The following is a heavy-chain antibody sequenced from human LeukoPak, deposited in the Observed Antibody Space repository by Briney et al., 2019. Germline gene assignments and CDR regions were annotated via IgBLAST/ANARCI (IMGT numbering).Heavy chain of an antibody. CDR2: TFPADSDT. J-gene: IGHJ4*02. Sequence: GESLKISCKASGYSFTTYWIGWVRQMPGQGLEWMGITFPADSDTRYSPSFQGQVTISTDKSINTAYLQWSSLKASDTAIYYCARHGSGSPDYWGQGTLVTVSS. CDR3: ARHGSGSPDY. D-gene: IGHD1-26*01. V-gene: IGHV5-51*01. CDR1: GYSFTTYW.